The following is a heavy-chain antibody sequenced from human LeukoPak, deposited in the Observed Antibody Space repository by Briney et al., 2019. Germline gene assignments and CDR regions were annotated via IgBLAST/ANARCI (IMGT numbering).Heavy chain of an antibody. J-gene: IGHJ4*02. CDR1: GGSFSGYY. V-gene: IGHV4-34*01. CDR3: ARMRTLWSGYSFDY. Sequence: SETLSLTCAVYGGSFSGYYWSWIRQPPGKGLEWIGEINHSGSTNYNPSLKSRVTISVDTSKNQFSLKLSSVTAADTAVYYCARMRTLWSGYSFDYWGQGTLVTVSS. D-gene: IGHD3-3*01. CDR2: INHSGST.